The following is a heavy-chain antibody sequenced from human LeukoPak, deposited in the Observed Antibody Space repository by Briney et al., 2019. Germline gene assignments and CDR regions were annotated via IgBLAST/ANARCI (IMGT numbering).Heavy chain of an antibody. Sequence: ASVKVSCKASGYTFTSYGISWARQAPGQGLEWMGWISAYNGNTNYAQKLQGRVTMTTDTSTSTAYMELRSLRSDDTAVYYCATGDYYYDSSGYYYFSYWGQGTLVTVSS. CDR3: ATGDYYYDSSGYYYFSY. V-gene: IGHV1-18*01. J-gene: IGHJ4*02. CDR2: ISAYNGNT. D-gene: IGHD3-22*01. CDR1: GYTFTSYG.